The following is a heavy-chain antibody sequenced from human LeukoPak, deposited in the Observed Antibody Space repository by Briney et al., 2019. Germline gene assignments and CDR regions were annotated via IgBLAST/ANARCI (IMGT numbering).Heavy chain of an antibody. J-gene: IGHJ4*02. CDR1: GFTFSSYA. Sequence: GGSLRLSCAASGFTFSSYAMSWVRQAPGKGLEWVSTITGSGGSTYYAGSVKGRFTISRDNSKNTLYLQMNSLRAEDTAVYYCAKEITMVRGVIDYWGQGNLVTVSS. CDR3: AKEITMVRGVIDY. CDR2: ITGSGGST. V-gene: IGHV3-23*01. D-gene: IGHD3-10*01.